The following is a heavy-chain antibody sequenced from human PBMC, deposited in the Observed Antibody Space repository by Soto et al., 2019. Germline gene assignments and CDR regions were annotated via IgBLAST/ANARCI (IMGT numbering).Heavy chain of an antibody. CDR2: VYYTGST. CDR1: GGSISGSY. J-gene: IGHJ5*02. D-gene: IGHD2-2*01. Sequence: SETLSLTCSVSGGSISGSYWSWIRQSPGKGLEWLGYVYYTGSTNYSPSLRSRVSISVDTSKNEFSLRLSSVTAADTAVYYCARAIVVVPAAIGWNNWFDPWGQGTLVTVSS. CDR3: ARAIVVVPAAIGWNNWFDP. V-gene: IGHV4-59*12.